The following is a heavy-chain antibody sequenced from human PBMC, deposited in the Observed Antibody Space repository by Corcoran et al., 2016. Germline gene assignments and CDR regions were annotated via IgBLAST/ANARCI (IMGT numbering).Heavy chain of an antibody. Sequence: EVQLVESGGGLVKPGGSLRLSCAASGFTFSSYSMNWVRQAPGKGLEWVSSISSSSSYIYYAESVKGRFTISRDNAKNSLYLQMNSLRAEDTAVYYCARDSFHSEGPEPYYYGMDVWGQGTTVTVSS. V-gene: IGHV3-21*01. CDR3: ARDSFHSEGPEPYYYGMDV. D-gene: IGHD2-15*01. CDR1: GFTFSSYS. J-gene: IGHJ6*02. CDR2: ISSSSSYI.